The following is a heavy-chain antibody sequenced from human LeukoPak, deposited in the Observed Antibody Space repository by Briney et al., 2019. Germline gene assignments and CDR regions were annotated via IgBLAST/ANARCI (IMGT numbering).Heavy chain of an antibody. J-gene: IGHJ4*02. CDR3: VKDSSFWTFDY. CDR1: GFTFSDHY. D-gene: IGHD6-6*01. CDR2: AKNKADSYTI. V-gene: IGHV3-72*01. Sequence: GGSLRLSCAASGFTFSDHYMDWVRQAPGKGLEWVGRAKNKADSYTIEYAASVRGRFTISRDDSKNSLYLQMNSLKTEGTAVYYCVKDSSFWTFDYWGQGTLVTVSS.